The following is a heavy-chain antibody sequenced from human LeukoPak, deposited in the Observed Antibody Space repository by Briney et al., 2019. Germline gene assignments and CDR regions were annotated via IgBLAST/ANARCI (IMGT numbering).Heavy chain of an antibody. CDR1: GGSISSGDYY. D-gene: IGHD1/OR15-1a*01. CDR2: IYYSGST. J-gene: IGHJ4*02. CDR3: AKEGTASKPSDLDH. V-gene: IGHV4-30-4*08. Sequence: SETLSLTCTVSGGSISSGDYYWSWIRQPPGKGLEWIRYIYYSGSTYYNPSLKSRVTISVDTSKNQFSLKLSSVTAADTAVYYCAKEGTASKPSDLDHWGQGILVTVSS.